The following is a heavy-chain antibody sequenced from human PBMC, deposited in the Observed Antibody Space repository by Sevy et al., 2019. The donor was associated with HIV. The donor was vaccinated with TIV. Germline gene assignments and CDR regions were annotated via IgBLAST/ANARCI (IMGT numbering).Heavy chain of an antibody. CDR3: ARDIGSFYYFYMDV. V-gene: IGHV3-7*01. CDR2: IKQDGNDK. D-gene: IGHD2-15*01. CDR1: GFTFSSYW. Sequence: GGSLRLSCAVSGFTFSSYWMSWVRQAPGKGLEWVANIKQDGNDKYYVDSVKGRFTISRDNAKNSLYLQMSSLRAEDTAVYYCARDIGSFYYFYMDVWGKGTTVTVSS. J-gene: IGHJ6*03.